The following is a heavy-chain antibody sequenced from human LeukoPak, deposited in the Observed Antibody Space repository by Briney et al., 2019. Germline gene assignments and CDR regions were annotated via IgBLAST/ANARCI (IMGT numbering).Heavy chain of an antibody. CDR1: GGSISSGGYY. D-gene: IGHD3-10*01. V-gene: IGHV4-31*03. Sequence: SETLSLTCTVSGGSISSGGYYWSWIRQHPGKGLEWIGYIYYSGSTYYNPSLKSRVTISVDTSKNQFSLKLSSVTAADTAVYYCATIGEDDAFDIWGQGTTVTVSS. CDR2: IYYSGST. CDR3: ATIGEDDAFDI. J-gene: IGHJ3*02.